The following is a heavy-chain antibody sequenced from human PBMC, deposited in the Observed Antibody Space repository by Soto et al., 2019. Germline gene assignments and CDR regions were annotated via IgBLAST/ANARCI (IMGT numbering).Heavy chain of an antibody. V-gene: IGHV4-31*03. CDR2: IDYIGTT. CDR3: ARYTEAYFDY. J-gene: IGHJ4*02. Sequence: QVQLQESGPGLVKPSQTLSLTCTVSGDSISSAGHYWSWIRQHPGKGLEWIGYIDYIGTTYNNQSHRSRIIISVDTSKNQFSLKLSSVTAADTAMYYCARYTEAYFDYWGQGILVTVSS. CDR1: GDSISSAGHY. D-gene: IGHD2-2*02.